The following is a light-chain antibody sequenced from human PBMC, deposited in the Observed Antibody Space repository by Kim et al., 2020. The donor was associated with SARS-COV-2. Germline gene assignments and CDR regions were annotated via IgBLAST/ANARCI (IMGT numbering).Light chain of an antibody. Sequence: DVQMTQSPSSLSASVGDRVTITCRASQGISTFLAWYQQRPGKVPTLLIYEASTLQSGVPSRFSGSGSGTDFTLTISSLQPEDVATYYCQKYDSAPRMFGPGTKVYIK. CDR3: QKYDSAPRM. J-gene: IGKJ3*01. V-gene: IGKV1-27*01. CDR2: EAS. CDR1: QGISTF.